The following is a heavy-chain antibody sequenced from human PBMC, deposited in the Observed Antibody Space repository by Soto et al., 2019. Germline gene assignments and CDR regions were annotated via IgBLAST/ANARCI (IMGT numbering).Heavy chain of an antibody. CDR3: ATFGRSNSFSGFEA. J-gene: IGHJ5*02. CDR1: GYSFTSYW. V-gene: IGHV5-51*01. Sequence: GASLKISRKGSGYSFTSYWISWVRQMPGKGLECMGIIYPGDSDNKYSPSFRGQVTISADKSVSTAYLQWSSLRASDTAMYYCATFGRSNSFSGFEAWGQGTPVTVSS. D-gene: IGHD1-26*01. CDR2: IYPGDSDN.